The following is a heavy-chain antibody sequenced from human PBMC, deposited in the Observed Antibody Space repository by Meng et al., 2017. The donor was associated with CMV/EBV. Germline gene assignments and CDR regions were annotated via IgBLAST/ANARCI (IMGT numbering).Heavy chain of an antibody. CDR3: ATKGIVGATTGYFDY. D-gene: IGHD1-26*01. V-gene: IGHV1-69*05. CDR1: GGTFSSYA. CDR2: IIPIFGTA. Sequence: SVKVSCKASGGTFSSYAISWVRQAPGQGLEWMGGIIPIFGTANYAQKFQGRVTITTDESTSTAYMELSSLRSEDTAVYYCATKGIVGATTGYFDYWAREPWSPSPQ. J-gene: IGHJ4*02.